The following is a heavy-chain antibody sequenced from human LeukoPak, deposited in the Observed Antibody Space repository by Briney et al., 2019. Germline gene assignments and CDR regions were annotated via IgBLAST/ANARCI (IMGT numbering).Heavy chain of an antibody. CDR3: VSPGYDY. Sequence: PGGSLRLSCAASGFTFSSHALSWVRQAPGKGLAWVSSISDSGDSTYYADSVKGRFTISRDNSKKTLWLQMNSLRGEGTAIYYCVSPGYDYWGQGTLVSVSS. CDR2: ISDSGDST. J-gene: IGHJ4*02. D-gene: IGHD6-13*01. V-gene: IGHV3-23*01. CDR1: GFTFSSHA.